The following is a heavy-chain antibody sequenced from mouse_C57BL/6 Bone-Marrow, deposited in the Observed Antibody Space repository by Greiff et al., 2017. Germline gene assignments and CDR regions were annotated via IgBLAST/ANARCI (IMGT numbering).Heavy chain of an antibody. Sequence: QVQLQQPGAELVRPGTSVKLSCKASGYTFTSYWMHWVKQRPGQGLEWIGVIDPSDSYTNYNQKFKGKATLTVDTSSSTAYMQRSSLTSEDSAVYYCASPYYGSSYYWGQGTTLTVSA. J-gene: IGHJ2*01. V-gene: IGHV1-59*01. CDR1: GYTFTSYW. D-gene: IGHD1-1*01. CDR2: IDPSDSYT. CDR3: ASPYYGSSYY.